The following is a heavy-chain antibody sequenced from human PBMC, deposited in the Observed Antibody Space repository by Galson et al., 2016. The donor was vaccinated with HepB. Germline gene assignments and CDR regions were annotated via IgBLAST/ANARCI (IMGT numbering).Heavy chain of an antibody. J-gene: IGHJ5*02. CDR3: ARALYCSGDSCYWFDP. CDR1: GLTVSSNY. D-gene: IGHD2-15*01. V-gene: IGHV3-66*01. CDR2: ISSDGRT. Sequence: SLRLSCAASGLTVSSNYMSWVRQAPGKGLEWVSLISSDGRTHYADSVKGRFTVSRDNSKNTLHLQVNSLRAEDTAVYYCARALYCSGDSCYWFDPWGQGTLVTVSS.